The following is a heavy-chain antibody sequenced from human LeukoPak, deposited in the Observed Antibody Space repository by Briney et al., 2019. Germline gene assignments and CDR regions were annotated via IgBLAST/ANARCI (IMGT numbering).Heavy chain of an antibody. V-gene: IGHV3-23*01. CDR2: ISGSGGTT. D-gene: IGHD3-10*01. J-gene: IGHJ4*02. CDR1: GFTFSSYG. CDR3: AKDPSPYGSGSYFDY. Sequence: GGSLRLSCAAPGFTFSSYGMHWVRQAPGKGLEWVSTISGSGGTTYYADSVKGRFTIARDNSKNTLYLQMNSLRAEDTAVYFCAKDPSPYGSGSYFDYWGQGTLVTVSS.